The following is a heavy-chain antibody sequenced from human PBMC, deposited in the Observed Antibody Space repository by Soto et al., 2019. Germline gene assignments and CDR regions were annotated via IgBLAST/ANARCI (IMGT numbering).Heavy chain of an antibody. CDR2: INPSGGST. CDR1: EYTFTSYY. J-gene: IGHJ6*02. V-gene: IGHV1-46*01. CDR3: ARDVSGSNSAYYYYGMDV. D-gene: IGHD1-26*01. Sequence: GASVKVSCKASEYTFTSYYMHWVRQAPGQGLEWMGIINPSGGSTSYAQKFQGRVTMTRDTSTSTVYMELSSLRSEDTAVYYCARDVSGSNSAYYYYGMDVWGQGTLVTVSS.